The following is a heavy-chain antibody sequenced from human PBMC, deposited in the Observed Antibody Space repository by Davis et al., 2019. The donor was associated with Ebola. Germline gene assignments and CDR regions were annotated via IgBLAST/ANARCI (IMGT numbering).Heavy chain of an antibody. CDR2: IYYSGST. CDR1: GGSISSYY. D-gene: IGHD3-22*01. CDR3: ARGYYYDSSGRFDP. V-gene: IGHV4-59*01. Sequence: PSETLSLTCTVSGGSISSYYWSWIRQPPGKGLEWIGYIYYSGSTNYNPSLKSRVTISVDTSKNQFSLKLSSVTAADTAVYYCARGYYYDSSGRFDPWGQGTLVTVSS. J-gene: IGHJ5*02.